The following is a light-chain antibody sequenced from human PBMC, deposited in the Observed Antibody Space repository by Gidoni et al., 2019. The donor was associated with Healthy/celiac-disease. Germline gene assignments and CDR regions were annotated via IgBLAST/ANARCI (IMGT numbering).Light chain of an antibody. CDR3: KQYGRSTIT. Sequence: EIVLRQTTGTLSLSPGERATLYYRASQSVSSSYLAWYQHKPGQAPRLLIYGASSRATGIPDRFSGSGSGTDFTLNISRLEPEDFAVYYCKQYGRSTITFGQGTRLEIK. J-gene: IGKJ5*01. CDR1: QSVSSSY. CDR2: GAS. V-gene: IGKV3-20*01.